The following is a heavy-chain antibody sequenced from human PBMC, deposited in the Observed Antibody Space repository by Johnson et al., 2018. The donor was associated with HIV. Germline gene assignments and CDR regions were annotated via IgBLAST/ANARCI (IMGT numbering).Heavy chain of an antibody. Sequence: QVQLVESGGGVVQPGRSLRLSCAASGFTFSSYGMHWVRQAPGQGLEWVAVISYDGSNKYYAASVKGRFTISRDNSKNTLYLQMNSLRAEDTAVYYCASQGAPAFDIWGQGTMVTVSS. CDR2: ISYDGSNK. J-gene: IGHJ3*02. CDR3: ASQGAPAFDI. V-gene: IGHV3-30*03. CDR1: GFTFSSYG.